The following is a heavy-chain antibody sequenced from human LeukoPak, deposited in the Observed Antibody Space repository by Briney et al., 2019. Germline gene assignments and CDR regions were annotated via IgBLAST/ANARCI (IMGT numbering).Heavy chain of an antibody. CDR3: ARDPGDTSGYGEEFDDY. J-gene: IGHJ4*02. Sequence: GGSLRLSCAASGFTFRSYSMNWVRQAPGKGLEWVSSISSSSSYIYYADSVKGRFTISRDNAKNSLYLQMNSLRAEDTAVYYCARDPGDTSGYGEEFDDYWGQGTLVTVSS. CDR1: GFTFRSYS. CDR2: ISSSSSYI. D-gene: IGHD3-22*01. V-gene: IGHV3-21*01.